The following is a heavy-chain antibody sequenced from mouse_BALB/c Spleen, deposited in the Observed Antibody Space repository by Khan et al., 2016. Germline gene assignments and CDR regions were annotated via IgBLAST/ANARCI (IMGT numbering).Heavy chain of an antibody. CDR2: IDPANGNT. J-gene: IGHJ3*01. CDR1: GFNIKDTY. Sequence: VQLQQPGAELVKPGASVKLSCTASGFNIKDTYMHWVKQRPEQGLEWIGRIDPANGNTKYDPTFQGKATITADTSSNTAYLQLSSLTSEDTAVYYCARSPYGYDVGFAYWGQGTLVTVSA. D-gene: IGHD2-2*01. CDR3: ARSPYGYDVGFAY. V-gene: IGHV14-3*02.